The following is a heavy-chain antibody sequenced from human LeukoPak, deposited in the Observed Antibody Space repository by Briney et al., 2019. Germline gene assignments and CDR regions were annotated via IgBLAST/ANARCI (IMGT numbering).Heavy chain of an antibody. J-gene: IGHJ5*02. CDR1: GGSISSSSYY. D-gene: IGHD2-2*02. CDR2: IYYSGST. CDR3: ARPRGPPRRYCSSTSCYTVAWFDP. Sequence: PSETLSLTCTVSGGSISSSSYYWGWIRQPPGKGLEWIGSIYYSGSTYYDPSLKSRVTISVDTSKNQFSLKLSSVTAADTAVYYCARPRGPPRRYCSSTSCYTVAWFDPWGQGTLVTVSS. V-gene: IGHV4-39*01.